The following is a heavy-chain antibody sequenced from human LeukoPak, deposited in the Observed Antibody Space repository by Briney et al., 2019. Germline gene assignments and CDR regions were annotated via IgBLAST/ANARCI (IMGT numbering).Heavy chain of an antibody. V-gene: IGHV4-30-4*01. Sequence: PSETLSLTCTVSGGSISSGDYYWSWIRQPPGKGLEWIGYIYYSGSTYYNPSLKRRVTISVDTSKNQFSLKLSSVTAADTAVYYCARTNGYCTNGVCPTPFDYWGQGTLVTVSS. J-gene: IGHJ4*02. CDR1: GGSISSGDYY. CDR3: ARTNGYCTNGVCPTPFDY. CDR2: IYYSGST. D-gene: IGHD2-8*01.